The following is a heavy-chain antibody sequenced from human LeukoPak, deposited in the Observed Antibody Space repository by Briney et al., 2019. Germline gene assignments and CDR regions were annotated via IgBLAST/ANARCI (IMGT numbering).Heavy chain of an antibody. V-gene: IGHV3-48*03. CDR3: ARMYSSGWYDYYYMDV. Sequence: GGSLRLSCAASGFTFNSYEMNWVRQAPGKGLEWVSYISSSGSTIHFADSVKGRFTISRDNAKNSLYLQMNSLRAEDTAVYYCARMYSSGWYDYYYMDVWGKGTTVTVSS. D-gene: IGHD6-19*01. CDR1: GFTFNSYE. CDR2: ISSSGSTI. J-gene: IGHJ6*03.